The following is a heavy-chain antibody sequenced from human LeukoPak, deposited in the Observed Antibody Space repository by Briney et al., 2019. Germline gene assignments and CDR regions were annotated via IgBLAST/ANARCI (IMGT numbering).Heavy chain of an antibody. D-gene: IGHD3-10*01. J-gene: IGHJ4*02. CDR1: GGSISSGSYY. CDR2: IYTSGST. Sequence: PSQTLSLTCTVSGGSISSGSYYWSWIRQPAGKGLEWIGRIYTSGSTNYNPSLKSRVTISVDTSKNQFSLKLSSVTAADTAVYYCARELETYYYGSGSYYRYFDYWGQGTLVTVSS. CDR3: ARELETYYYGSGSYYRYFDY. V-gene: IGHV4-61*02.